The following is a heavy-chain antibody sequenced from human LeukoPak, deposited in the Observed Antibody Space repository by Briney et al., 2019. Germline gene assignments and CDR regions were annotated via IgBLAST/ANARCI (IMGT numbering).Heavy chain of an antibody. D-gene: IGHD3-22*01. J-gene: IGHJ4*02. CDR1: GFTFSDAW. V-gene: IGHV3-15*01. CDR3: TTVIDDSLYFDY. Sequence: GGSLRLSCAASGFTFSDAWMSWVRQAPGKGLEWVGRIKSKTDGGTTDYAAPVKGRFTISRDDSKNTLYLQMISLKTEDTAVYYCTTVIDDSLYFDYWGQGTLVTVSS. CDR2: IKSKTDGGTT.